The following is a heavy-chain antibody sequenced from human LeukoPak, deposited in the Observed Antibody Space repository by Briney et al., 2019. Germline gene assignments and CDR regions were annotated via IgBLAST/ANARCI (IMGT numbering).Heavy chain of an antibody. V-gene: IGHV4-34*01. D-gene: IGHD6-13*01. Sequence: SETLSLTCAAYGGSFSGYYWSWIRQPPGKGLEWIGEINHSGSTNYNPSLKSRVTISVDTSKNQFSLKLSSVTAADTAVYYCARGDIAAAGTVDYWGQGTLVTVSS. J-gene: IGHJ4*02. CDR1: GGSFSGYY. CDR3: ARGDIAAAGTVDY. CDR2: INHSGST.